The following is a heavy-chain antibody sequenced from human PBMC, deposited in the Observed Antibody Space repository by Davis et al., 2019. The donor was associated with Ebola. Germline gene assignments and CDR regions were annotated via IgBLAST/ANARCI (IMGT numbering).Heavy chain of an antibody. D-gene: IGHD3-3*01. CDR2: IGGGGDDT. V-gene: IGHV3-23*01. J-gene: IGHJ6*02. CDR3: ASVTGLNTIFGVVIRSNYYGMDV. Sequence: GESLKISCTASGFTFNYYAMSWVRQAPGKGLEWVSLIGGGGDDTYYPDSVKGRFTISRDNSKNMLFLQMTSLRAEDTAVYYCASVTGLNTIFGVVIRSNYYGMDVWGQGTTVTVSS. CDR1: GFTFNYYA.